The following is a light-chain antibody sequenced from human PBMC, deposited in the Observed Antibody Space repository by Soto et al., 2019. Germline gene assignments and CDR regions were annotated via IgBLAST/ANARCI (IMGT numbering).Light chain of an antibody. V-gene: IGKV3-15*01. J-gene: IGKJ1*01. CDR2: GAS. CDR1: QSVSND. CDR3: QQYNDWPRT. Sequence: EIVMTQSPVTLSVSPGERATLSCRASQSVSNDLAWYQQKAGQAPRLLIYGASARATGIPARFSGSGSGAEFTLTISSLQSEDFAVYYRQQYNDWPRTFGQGTKVEIK.